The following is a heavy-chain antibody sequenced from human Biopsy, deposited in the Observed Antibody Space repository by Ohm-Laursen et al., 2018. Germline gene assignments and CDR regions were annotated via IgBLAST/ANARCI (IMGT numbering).Heavy chain of an antibody. CDR2: ISSGGTTI. V-gene: IGHV3-11*01. CDR1: GFSFSDYH. Sequence: SLRLSCTASGFSFSDYHMRWIRQAPGKGLEWVSYISSGGTTIYYADSVKGRFTISRDNAKNSLYLQMNSLRADGTAVYYCARDTRWSPYHMDVWGQGTTVTVSS. D-gene: IGHD4-23*01. J-gene: IGHJ6*02. CDR3: ARDTRWSPYHMDV.